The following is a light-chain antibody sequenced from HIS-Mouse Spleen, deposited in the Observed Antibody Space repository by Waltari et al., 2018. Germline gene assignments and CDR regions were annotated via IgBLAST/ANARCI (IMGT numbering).Light chain of an antibody. V-gene: IGLV3-10*01. CDR2: EDS. J-gene: IGLJ2*01. Sequence: SYELTQPPSVSVSPGQTARITCSGAALPKKYAYWYQPQSGQAPVLVIYEDSNRASGIHERFSGSSSGTMATLTISGAQVEDEADYYCYSTDSSGNHRVFGGGTKLTVL. CDR3: YSTDSSGNHRV. CDR1: ALPKKY.